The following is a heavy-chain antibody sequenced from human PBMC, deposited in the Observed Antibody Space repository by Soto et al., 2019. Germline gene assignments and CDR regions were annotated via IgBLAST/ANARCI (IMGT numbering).Heavy chain of an antibody. D-gene: IGHD6-19*01. CDR2: ISGSGGST. Sequence: GGSLRLSCAASGVTFSSYAMSWVRQAPGKGLEWVSAISGSGGSTYYADSVKGRFTISRDNSKNTLYLQMNSLRAEDTAVYYCAKYSSGWYYPFDYWGQGTLVTVSS. V-gene: IGHV3-23*01. CDR3: AKYSSGWYYPFDY. CDR1: GVTFSSYA. J-gene: IGHJ4*02.